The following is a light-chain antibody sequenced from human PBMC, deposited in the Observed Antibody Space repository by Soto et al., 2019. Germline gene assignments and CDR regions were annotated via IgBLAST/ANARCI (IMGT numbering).Light chain of an antibody. CDR1: QTITTSY. V-gene: IGKV3-20*01. J-gene: IGKJ1*01. CDR3: QQYGRT. Sequence: ILLQTSPGTMALSPGESATLSCGAGQTITTSYLAWYQQKPGQAPSLIIYDASSRATGVPEMFSGSGSGTDFTLTISRLEPEEVAVYYWQQYGRTCGQGTMGDNK. CDR2: DAS.